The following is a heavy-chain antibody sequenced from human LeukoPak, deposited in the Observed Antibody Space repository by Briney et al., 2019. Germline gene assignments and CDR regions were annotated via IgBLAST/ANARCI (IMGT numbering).Heavy chain of an antibody. Sequence: PGESLKISCKGSGYTFTNYWIGWVRQMPGKGLEWVGIVHPGDSDIRYNPSFEGQVTISADKSTTTAYLQWTSLKASDSAMYFCARDMNNGLLPDYWGQGTLVTVSS. CDR1: GYTFTNYW. D-gene: IGHD2-21*02. V-gene: IGHV5-51*01. CDR3: ARDMNNGLLPDY. J-gene: IGHJ4*02. CDR2: VHPGDSDI.